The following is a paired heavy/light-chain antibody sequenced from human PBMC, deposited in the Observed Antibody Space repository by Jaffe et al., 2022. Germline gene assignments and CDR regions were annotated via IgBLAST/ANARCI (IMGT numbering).Light chain of an antibody. Sequence: EIVLTQSPATLSLSPGERATLSCRASQSVSSYLAWYQQKPGQAPRLLIYDASNRATGIPARFSGSGSGTDFTLTISSLEPEDFAVYYCQQRSNWPFTFGGGTKVEIK. CDR1: QSVSSY. V-gene: IGKV3-11*01. CDR3: QQRSNWPFT. J-gene: IGKJ4*01. CDR2: DAS.
Heavy chain of an antibody. CDR3: AMLPLPGYCSGGSCKEAFDI. CDR1: GGSISSSSYY. J-gene: IGHJ3*02. CDR2: IYYSGST. Sequence: QLQLQESGPGLVKPSETLSLTCTVSGGSISSSSYYWGWIRQPPGKGLEWIGSIYYSGSTYYNPSLKSRVTISVDTSKNQFSLKLSSVTAADTAVYYCAMLPLPGYCSGGSCKEAFDIWGQGTMVTVSS. V-gene: IGHV4-39*01. D-gene: IGHD2-15*01.